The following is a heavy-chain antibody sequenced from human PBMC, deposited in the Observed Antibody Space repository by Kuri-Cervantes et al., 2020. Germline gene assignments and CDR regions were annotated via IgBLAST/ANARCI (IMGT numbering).Heavy chain of an antibody. V-gene: IGHV3-9*01. D-gene: IGHD3-10*01. Sequence: SLRLSCAASGFTFDDYAMHWVRHAPGKGLEWVSGISWNSGSIGYADSVKGRFTISRDNAKNSLYLQMNSLRAEDTALYYCAKDKVVRGVIIYNWFDPWGQGTLVTVSS. J-gene: IGHJ5*02. CDR3: AKDKVVRGVIIYNWFDP. CDR1: GFTFDDYA. CDR2: ISWNSGSI.